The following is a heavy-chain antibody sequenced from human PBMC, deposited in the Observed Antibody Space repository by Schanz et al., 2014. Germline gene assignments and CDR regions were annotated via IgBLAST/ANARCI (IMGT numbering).Heavy chain of an antibody. Sequence: DVQLVESGGTLVQPGGSLIISCAASGFTFSSYWMVWLRQAPGKGLEWVANIEGDGTRTYYVDSVKGRFTVSRDNAENSLYLHMRSLRVDDTAVYYCARDADYNPTSDFWYDAYDFWGPGTLVTVSS. V-gene: IGHV3-7*01. J-gene: IGHJ4*02. D-gene: IGHD3-16*01. CDR1: GFTFSSYW. CDR2: IEGDGTRT. CDR3: ARDADYNPTSDFWYDAYDF.